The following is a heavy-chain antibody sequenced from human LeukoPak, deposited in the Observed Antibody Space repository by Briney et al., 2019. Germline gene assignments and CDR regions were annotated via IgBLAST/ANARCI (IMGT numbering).Heavy chain of an antibody. CDR3: ASGKYYDYAWGSYNPFDY. CDR1: GYTFTGYY. CDR2: INPNSGGT. D-gene: IGHD3-16*01. Sequence: ASVKVSCKASGYTFTGYYMHWVRQAPGQGLEWMGWINPNSGGTNYAQKFQGRVTMTRDTSISTAYMELSRLRSDDTAVYYCASGKYYDYAWGSYNPFDYWGQGTLVTVSS. V-gene: IGHV1-2*02. J-gene: IGHJ4*02.